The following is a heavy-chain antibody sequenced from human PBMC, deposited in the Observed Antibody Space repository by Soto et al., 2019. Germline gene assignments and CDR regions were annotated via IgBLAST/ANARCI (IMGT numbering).Heavy chain of an antibody. CDR2: INAGNGNT. D-gene: IGHD4-4*01. Sequence: AKIARTSSGYTVKISVIPGARQDTGQRLEWMGWINAGNGNTKYSQKFQGRVTITRDTSASTAYMELSSLRSEDTAVYYCARSPALHIDYWGQGTLVTVSS. CDR1: GYTVKISV. V-gene: IGHV1-3*01. J-gene: IGHJ4*02. CDR3: ARSPALHIDY.